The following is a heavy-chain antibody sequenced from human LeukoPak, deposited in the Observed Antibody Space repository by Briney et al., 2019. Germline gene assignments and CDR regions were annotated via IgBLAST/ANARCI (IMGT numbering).Heavy chain of an antibody. D-gene: IGHD2-2*01. CDR1: GYTFTSYY. CDR2: INPSGGST. V-gene: IGHV1-46*01. Sequence: ASVKVSCRASGYTFTSYYMHWVRQAPGQGLEWMGIINPSGGSTSYAQKFQGRVTMTRDMSTSTVYMELSSLRSEDTAVYYCARGYCSSTSCYGVGYWGQGTLVTVSS. CDR3: ARGYCSSTSCYGVGY. J-gene: IGHJ4*02.